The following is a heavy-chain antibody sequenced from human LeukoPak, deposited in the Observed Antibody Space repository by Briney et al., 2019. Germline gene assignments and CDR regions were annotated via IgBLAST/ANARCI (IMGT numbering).Heavy chain of an antibody. CDR3: AKFRGYSYGPIGY. J-gene: IGHJ4*02. CDR2: ISGSGGST. V-gene: IGHV3-23*01. Sequence: GGTLRLSCAASGFTFSSYGMSWVRQAPGKGLEWVSAISGSGGSTYYADSVKGRFTISRDNSKNTLYLQMNSLRAEDTAVYYCAKFRGYSYGPIGYWGQGTLVTVSS. CDR1: GFTFSSYG. D-gene: IGHD5-18*01.